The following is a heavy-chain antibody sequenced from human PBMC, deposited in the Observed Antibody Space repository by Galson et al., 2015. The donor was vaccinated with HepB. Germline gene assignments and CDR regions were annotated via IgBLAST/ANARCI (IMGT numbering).Heavy chain of an antibody. J-gene: IGHJ3*02. D-gene: IGHD3-16*01. Sequence: SVKVSCKASGGTFSTSTISWLRQAPGQGLDWMGGITPIFDATKYAQRFQDRLSITADESTSTAYMELYSLTSDDTAVYYCATTKRGSSSLVAFDIWGPGTMVIVSS. CDR1: GGTFSTST. CDR2: ITPIFDAT. CDR3: ATTKRGSSSLVAFDI. V-gene: IGHV1-69*13.